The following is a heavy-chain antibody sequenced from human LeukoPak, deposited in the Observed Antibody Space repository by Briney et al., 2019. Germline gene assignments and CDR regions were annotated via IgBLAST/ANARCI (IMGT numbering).Heavy chain of an antibody. D-gene: IGHD3-22*01. J-gene: IGHJ5*02. V-gene: IGHV3-53*01. CDR1: GFTFSSYA. Sequence: SGGSLRLSCAASGFTFSSYAMSWVRQAPGKGLEWVSVIYSVGSTYYADSVKGRFTISRDNSKNTLYLQMNSLRAEDTAVYYCAREAPATYYYDSSGYYDAWGQGTLVTVSS. CDR2: IYSVGST. CDR3: AREAPATYYYDSSGYYDA.